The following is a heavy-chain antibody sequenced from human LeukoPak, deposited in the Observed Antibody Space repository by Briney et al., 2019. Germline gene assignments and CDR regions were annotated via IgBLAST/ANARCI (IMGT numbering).Heavy chain of an antibody. CDR1: GFTFSSYG. J-gene: IGHJ4*02. CDR2: ISGSGGST. D-gene: IGHD3-10*01. V-gene: IGHV3-23*01. Sequence: PGGSLRLSCAASGFTFSSYGMSWVRQAPGKGLEWVSAISGSGGSTYYADSVKGRFTISRDNSKNTLYLQMNSLRAEDTAVYYCAKHPNYYGSWNFDYWGQGTQVTVSS. CDR3: AKHPNYYGSWNFDY.